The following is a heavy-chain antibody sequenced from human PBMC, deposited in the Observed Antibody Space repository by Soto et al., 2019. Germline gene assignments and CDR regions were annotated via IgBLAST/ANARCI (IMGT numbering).Heavy chain of an antibody. CDR3: ARVIGTTVTTSDYYYYYSMDV. CDR2: IYSGGST. CDR1: GFTVSSNY. V-gene: IGHV3-66*01. D-gene: IGHD4-17*01. J-gene: IGHJ6*03. Sequence: EVQLVESGGGWVQPGGSLRLSCAASGFTVSSNYMSWVRQAPGKGLEWVSVIYSGGSTYYADSVKGRFTISRDNSKNTLYLQMNSLRAEDTAVYYCARVIGTTVTTSDYYYYYSMDVWSKGTTVTVSS.